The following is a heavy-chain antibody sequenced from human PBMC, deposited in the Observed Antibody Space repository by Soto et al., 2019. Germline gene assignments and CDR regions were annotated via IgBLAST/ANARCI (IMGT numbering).Heavy chain of an antibody. CDR3: AVGDGSVVVPAALDY. CDR1: GGSISSSSYY. J-gene: IGHJ4*02. V-gene: IGHV4-39*01. CDR2: IYYSGST. D-gene: IGHD2-2*01. Sequence: QLQLQESGPGLVKPSETLSLTCTVSGGSISSSSYYWGWIRQPPGKGLEWIGSIYYSGSTYYNPSLKSRVTISVDTSKNQFSLKLSSVTAADTAVYYCAVGDGSVVVPAALDYWGQGTLVTVSS.